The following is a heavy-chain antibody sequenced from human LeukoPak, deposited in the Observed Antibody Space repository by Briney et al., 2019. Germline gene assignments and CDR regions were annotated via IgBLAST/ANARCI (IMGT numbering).Heavy chain of an antibody. Sequence: GGSLRLSCAASGFIFSDYYMSWLRPAQGNGLGWVSYICSGGSTIYYADSVKGRFTISTDNAKNSLYLQMNSLRAEDTAVYYCARGQVLPSSGWREHGMDVWGQGITVTVSS. CDR1: GFIFSDYY. V-gene: IGHV3-11*01. CDR2: ICSGGSTI. D-gene: IGHD6-19*01. CDR3: ARGQVLPSSGWREHGMDV. J-gene: IGHJ6*02.